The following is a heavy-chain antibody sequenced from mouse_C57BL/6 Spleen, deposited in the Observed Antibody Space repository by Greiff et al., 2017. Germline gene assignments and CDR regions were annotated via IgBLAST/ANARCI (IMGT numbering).Heavy chain of an antibody. CDR3: ARDWDGYYYFDY. J-gene: IGHJ2*01. V-gene: IGHV3-6*01. Sequence: VQLKESGPGLVKPSQSLSLTCSVTGYSITSGYYWNWIRQFPGNKLEWMGYISYDGSNNYNPSLKNRISITRDTSKNQFFLKLNSVTTEDTATYYCARDWDGYYYFDYWGQGTTLTVSS. D-gene: IGHD2-3*01. CDR1: GYSITSGYY. CDR2: ISYDGSN.